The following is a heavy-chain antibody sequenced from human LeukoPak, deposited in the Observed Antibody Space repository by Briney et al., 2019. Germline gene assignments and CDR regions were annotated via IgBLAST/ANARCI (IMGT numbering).Heavy chain of an antibody. V-gene: IGHV4-39*07. CDR2: IYYSGST. Sequence: SETLSLTCTVSGGSISSSSYYWGWIRQPPGKGLEWIGSIYYSGSTYYNPSLKSRVTISVDTSKNQFSLKLSSVTAADTAVYYCARGGVRGMGSWYFDYWGQGTLVTVSS. CDR3: ARGGVRGMGSWYFDY. CDR1: GGSISSSSYY. J-gene: IGHJ4*02. D-gene: IGHD3-10*01.